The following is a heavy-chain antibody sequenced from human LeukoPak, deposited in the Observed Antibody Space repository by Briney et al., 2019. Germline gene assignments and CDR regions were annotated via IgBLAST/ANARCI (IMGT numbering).Heavy chain of an antibody. V-gene: IGHV3-23*01. Sequence: GGSLRLSCAASGFTFNSYAMSWVRQAPGKGLEGVSAISGSGDYTYYADSVKGRVTTPRDNSKNTLYLQMSSLRAEDTAVYYCARDSVLLWFGDLPYYFDIWGXGTLVTVSS. CDR2: ISGSGDYT. D-gene: IGHD3-10*01. CDR1: GFTFNSYA. CDR3: ARDSVLLWFGDLPYYFDI. J-gene: IGHJ4*01.